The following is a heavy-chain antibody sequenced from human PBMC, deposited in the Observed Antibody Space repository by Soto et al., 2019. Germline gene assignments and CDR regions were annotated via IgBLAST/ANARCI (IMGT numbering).Heavy chain of an antibody. D-gene: IGHD2-2*01. CDR3: ARAAMDSFDY. CDR1: GYSFTSYA. V-gene: IGHV1-3*01. CDR2: INAGNGNT. J-gene: IGHJ4*02. Sequence: QVQLVQSGAEVKKPGASVKVSCKASGYSFTSYAMHWMRQAPGQRLEWMGWINAGNGNTKYSQKFQGRVTITRDTSASTAYMELSSLRSQDTAVYYCARAAMDSFDYWGQGTLVTVSS.